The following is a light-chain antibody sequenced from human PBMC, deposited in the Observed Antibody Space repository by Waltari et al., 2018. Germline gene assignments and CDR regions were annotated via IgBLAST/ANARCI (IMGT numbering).Light chain of an antibody. CDR2: DAS. CDR1: HSVNWY. J-gene: IGKJ4*01. CDR3: QQRRNWPLT. Sequence: EIVLTQSPATLSLSPGKRATLSCRASHSVNWYLAWYQQRPGQAPRLLIYDASNRATGIPARFSGSGSETDFTLTISSLEPEDSAVYYCQQRRNWPLTFGGGTKVEIK. V-gene: IGKV3-11*01.